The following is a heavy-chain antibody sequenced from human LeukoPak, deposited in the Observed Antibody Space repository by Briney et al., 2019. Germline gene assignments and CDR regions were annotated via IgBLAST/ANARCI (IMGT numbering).Heavy chain of an antibody. CDR1: GYTFTNSY. CDR3: ARDAYNYYYSDY. V-gene: IGHV1-46*01. Sequence: GASVKVSRKASGYTFTNSYMHWVRQAPGQGLEWMGLINPSGGTTTYAQKFQGRVTMTRDTSTSTVYMELSSLRSEDTAVYYCARDAYNYYYSDYWGQGTLVTVSS. D-gene: IGHD5-24*01. J-gene: IGHJ4*02. CDR2: INPSGGTT.